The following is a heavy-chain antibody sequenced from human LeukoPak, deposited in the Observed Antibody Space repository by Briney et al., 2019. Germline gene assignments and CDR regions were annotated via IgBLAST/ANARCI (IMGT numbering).Heavy chain of an antibody. CDR2: IYYSGST. V-gene: IGHV4-39*01. D-gene: IGHD1-14*01. CDR1: GGSISSSSYY. CDR3: ARHGLITGYFDY. J-gene: IGHJ4*02. Sequence: SETLSLTCTVSGGSISSSSYYWGWIRQPPGKGLEWIGSIYYSGSTYYNPSLKSRVTISVDTSENQFSLKLSSVTAADTAVYYCARHGLITGYFDYWGQGTLVTVSS.